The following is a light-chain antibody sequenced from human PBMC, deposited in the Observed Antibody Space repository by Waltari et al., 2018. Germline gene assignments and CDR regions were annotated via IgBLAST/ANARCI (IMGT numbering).Light chain of an antibody. V-gene: IGKV3-20*01. CDR1: QHVMHNF. J-gene: IGKJ3*01. CDR3: QQFGSSPPT. Sequence: EVVLTQSPGTLSLSPGERATISCRASQHVMHNFLAWYQQRPGQAPSLLIHRASIRATGVPDRFSGSGSGADFSLTISRLEPEDFAVYYCQQFGSSPPTFGPGTKVDIK. CDR2: RAS.